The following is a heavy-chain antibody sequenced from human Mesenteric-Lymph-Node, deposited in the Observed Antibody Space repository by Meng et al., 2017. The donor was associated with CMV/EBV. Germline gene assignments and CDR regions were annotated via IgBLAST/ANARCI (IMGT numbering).Heavy chain of an antibody. D-gene: IGHD2-2*01. CDR3: ARVGSTYYNYYYGMDV. J-gene: IGHJ6*02. V-gene: IGHV4-59*01. CDR1: GGSFSGYY. CDR2: SYYSGST. Sequence: GSLRLSCAVYGGSFSGYYWSWIRQPPGKGLEWMGYSYYSGSTNYNPSLKSRVTISVDTSKNQFSLQVTSVTAADTAVYYCARVGSTYYNYYYGMDVWGQGTTVTVSS.